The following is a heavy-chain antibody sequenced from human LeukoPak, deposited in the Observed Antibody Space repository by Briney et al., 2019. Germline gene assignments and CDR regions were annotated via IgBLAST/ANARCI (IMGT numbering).Heavy chain of an antibody. CDR1: GYSISSGYY. V-gene: IGHV4-38-2*01. CDR3: ARVVRGNFQH. J-gene: IGHJ1*01. Sequence: PSETLSLTCAVSGYSISSGYYWGWIRQPPGKGLEWIGSIYHSGSTYYNPSLKSRVTISVDTSKNQFSLKLSSVTAADTAVYYCARVVRGNFQHWGQGTLVTVSS. CDR2: IYHSGST.